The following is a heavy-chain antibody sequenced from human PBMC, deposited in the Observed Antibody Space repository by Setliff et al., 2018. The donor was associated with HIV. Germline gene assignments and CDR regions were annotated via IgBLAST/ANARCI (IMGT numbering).Heavy chain of an antibody. CDR1: GYSFTTYW. CDR3: ASLQPDAVDV. CDR2: IHPGDSET. V-gene: IGHV5-51*01. J-gene: IGHJ6*02. Sequence: PGESLKISCKGSGYSFTTYWIGWVRQMPGKGLEWMGIIHPGDSETRYSPSFQGQVIISADKSISTAYLQWSSLKASDTAMYYCASLQPDAVDVWGQGTTVTSP.